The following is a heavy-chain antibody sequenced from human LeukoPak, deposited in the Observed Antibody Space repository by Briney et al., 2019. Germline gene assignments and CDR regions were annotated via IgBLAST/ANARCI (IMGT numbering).Heavy chain of an antibody. Sequence: PGGSLRLSCAASGFTFSDYYMSWIRQAPGKGLEWVSFLSSSGDTIYYADSVRGRFTISRDNAKNSLYLQMNSLRAEDTAVYYCARDVVVVVATDSNFDYWGQGTLVTVSS. V-gene: IGHV3-11*04. D-gene: IGHD2-15*01. CDR3: ARDVVVVVATDSNFDY. CDR1: GFTFSDYY. CDR2: LSSSGDTI. J-gene: IGHJ4*02.